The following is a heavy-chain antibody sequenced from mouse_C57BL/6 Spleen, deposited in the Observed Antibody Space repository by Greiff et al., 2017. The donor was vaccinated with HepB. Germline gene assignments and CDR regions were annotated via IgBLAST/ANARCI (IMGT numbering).Heavy chain of an antibody. V-gene: IGHV1-18*01. D-gene: IGHD2-1*01. CDR3: ARREGYGNFFAY. CDR1: GYTFTDYN. Sequence: EVKLMESGPELVKPGASVKIPCKASGYTFTDYNMDWVKQSHGKSLEWIGDINPNNGGTIYNQKFKGKATLTVDKSSSTAYMELRSLTSEDTAVYYCARREGYGNFFAYWGQGTLVTVSA. CDR2: INPNNGGT. J-gene: IGHJ3*01.